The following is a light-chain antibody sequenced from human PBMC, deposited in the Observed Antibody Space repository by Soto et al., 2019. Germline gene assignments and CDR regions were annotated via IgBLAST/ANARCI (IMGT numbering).Light chain of an antibody. Sequence: EIVLTQSPGTLSFSPVQRATLSCRASESISRDYLAWYQQRLGQAPRLLIYGASSGATGIPDRFSGSGSGTDFTLTISRLEHEDFAIYYCQQYGGVPYTFGQGTKVDIK. J-gene: IGKJ2*01. V-gene: IGKV3-20*01. CDR2: GAS. CDR1: ESISRDY. CDR3: QQYGGVPYT.